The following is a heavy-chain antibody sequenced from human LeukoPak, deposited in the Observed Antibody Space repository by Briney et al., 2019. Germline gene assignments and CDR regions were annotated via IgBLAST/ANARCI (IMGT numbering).Heavy chain of an antibody. V-gene: IGHV3-30*02. J-gene: IGHJ3*02. CDR3: AKDRAAPDAFDI. Sequence: PGGSLGLSCAASGFTFSSYGMHWVRQAPGKGLEWVAFIRYDGSNKYYADSVKGRFTISRDNSKNTLYLQMNSLRAEDTAVYYCAKDRAAPDAFDIWGQGTMVTVSS. CDR2: IRYDGSNK. CDR1: GFTFSSYG.